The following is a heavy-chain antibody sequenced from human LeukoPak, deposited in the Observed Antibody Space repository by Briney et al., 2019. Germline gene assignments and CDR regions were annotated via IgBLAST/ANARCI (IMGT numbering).Heavy chain of an antibody. J-gene: IGHJ3*02. V-gene: IGHV3-48*03. CDR2: ISMSGNTT. Sequence: GRSLRLSFAASEFTFSSYEMNWVRHAPGKWLEWVSYISMSGNTTNPASVKGRFTISRDNAKNSLYLQMNSLRAEDTAVYYCARERDYSRDAFDIWGQGTMVTVSS. CDR3: ARERDYSRDAFDI. CDR1: EFTFSSYE. D-gene: IGHD4-11*01.